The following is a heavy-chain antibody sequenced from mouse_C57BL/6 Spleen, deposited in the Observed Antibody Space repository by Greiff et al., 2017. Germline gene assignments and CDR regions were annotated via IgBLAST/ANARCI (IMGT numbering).Heavy chain of an antibody. CDR3: ARENYGSSYPDV. CDR1: GYTFTSYW. Sequence: QVQLQQPGAELVKPGASVKLSCKASGYTFTSYWMQWVKQRPGQGLEWIGEIDPSDSYTNYNQKFKGKATLTVDTSSSTAYMQLSSLTSEDSAVYYCARENYGSSYPDVWGTGTTVTVSS. D-gene: IGHD1-1*01. CDR2: IDPSDSYT. V-gene: IGHV1-50*01. J-gene: IGHJ1*03.